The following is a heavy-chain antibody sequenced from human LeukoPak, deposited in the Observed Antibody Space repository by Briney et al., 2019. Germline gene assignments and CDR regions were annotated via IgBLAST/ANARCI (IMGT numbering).Heavy chain of an antibody. Sequence: SETLSLTCTVSGGSISSSSYYWGWIRQPPGKGLEWIGSIYYSGSTYYNPSLKSRVTISVDTSKNQFSLKLSSVTAADTAVYYCARHGRGVTVTDFDYWGQGTLVTVSS. D-gene: IGHD4-17*01. J-gene: IGHJ4*02. CDR3: ARHGRGVTVTDFDY. CDR2: IYYSGST. CDR1: GGSISSSSYY. V-gene: IGHV4-39*01.